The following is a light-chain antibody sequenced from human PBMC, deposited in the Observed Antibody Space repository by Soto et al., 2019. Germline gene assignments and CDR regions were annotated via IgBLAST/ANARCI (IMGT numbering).Light chain of an antibody. V-gene: IGKV1-5*01. CDR1: QIIGSS. CDR2: DAS. Sequence: DIQMTQSPSTLSASVGDRVTITCRASQIIGSSLAWYQQKPGKAPKLLIYDASTLQSGVPSRFSGSESGTEFTLTISSLHPDDSATYYCQQYYSYPYTFGQGTKLEIK. CDR3: QQYYSYPYT. J-gene: IGKJ2*01.